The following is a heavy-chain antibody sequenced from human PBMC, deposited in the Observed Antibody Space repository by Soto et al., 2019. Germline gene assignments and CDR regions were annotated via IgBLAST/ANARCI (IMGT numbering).Heavy chain of an antibody. CDR1: GFTFDDHT. J-gene: IGHJ3*01. D-gene: IGHD3-22*01. V-gene: IGHV3-9*01. CDR2: ISWNSGII. CDR3: TKDTHSRSGYFEAFDV. Sequence: DAQLVESGGGLVQPGKSLRISCVASGFTFDDHTMHWVRQAPGRGLEWVSCISWNSGIIGYADSVKGRFTISRDNAKNSLYLRMDSLRPEDTAVYYCTKDTHSRSGYFEAFDVWGQGTKVTVSS.